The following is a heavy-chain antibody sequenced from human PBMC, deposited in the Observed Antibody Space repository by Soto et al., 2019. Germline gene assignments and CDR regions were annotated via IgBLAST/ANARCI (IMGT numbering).Heavy chain of an antibody. CDR2: IYYSGST. D-gene: IGHD2-21*02. CDR3: ARSTVPLAGMDV. CDR1: GGSISSGGYY. V-gene: IGHV4-31*03. Sequence: ASETLSLTCTVSGGSISSGGYYWSWIRQHPGKGLEWIGYIYYSGSTYYNPSLKSRVTISVDTSKNQFSLKLSSVTAADTAVYYCARSTVPLAGMDVWGQGTTVTVSS. J-gene: IGHJ6*02.